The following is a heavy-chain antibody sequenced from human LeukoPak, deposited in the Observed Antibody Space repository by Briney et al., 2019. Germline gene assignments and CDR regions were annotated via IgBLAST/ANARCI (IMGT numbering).Heavy chain of an antibody. Sequence: SETLSLTXTVSGGSISSSSYYWGWIRQPPGKGLEWIGSIYYSGSTYYNPSLKSRVTISVDTSKNQFSLKLSSVTAADTAVYYCARDYYDSSGYPVYIDYWGQGTLVTVSS. CDR3: ARDYYDSSGYPVYIDY. D-gene: IGHD3-22*01. V-gene: IGHV4-39*01. J-gene: IGHJ4*02. CDR2: IYYSGST. CDR1: GGSISSSSYY.